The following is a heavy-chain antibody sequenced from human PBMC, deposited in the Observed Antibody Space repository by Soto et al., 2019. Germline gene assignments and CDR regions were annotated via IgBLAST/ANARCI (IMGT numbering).Heavy chain of an antibody. V-gene: IGHV4-39*01. J-gene: IGHJ4*02. CDR1: GASFSSXXXX. CDR3: XXXHSDYDRYYFDY. D-gene: IGHD4-4*01. CDR2: IRYSWNT. Sequence: QVLHQESGPGLVKPSETLSLTCTVSGASFSSXXXXXGXXXXPPGKGLEWIGNIRYSWNTYYNPSLKSXXXXXXXXXXXXXXXXXXXXXXXXXXXXXXXXXHSDYDRYYFDYWGQGTLVTVSS.